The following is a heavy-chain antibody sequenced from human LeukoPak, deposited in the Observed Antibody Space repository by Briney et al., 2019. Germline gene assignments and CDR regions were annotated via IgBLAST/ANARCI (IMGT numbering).Heavy chain of an antibody. CDR1: GFTFSSYA. J-gene: IGHJ4*02. CDR3: ARDPGYGLGTSYEGY. V-gene: IGHV3-30*14. CDR2: ISYDGSNK. Sequence: GRSLRLSCAASGFTFSSYAMHWVRQAPGKGLEWVAVISYDGSNKYYADSVKGRFTISRDNSRNTLYLQMNSLRADDTAVYHCARDPGYGLGTSYEGYWGQGTLVTVSS. D-gene: IGHD3-10*01.